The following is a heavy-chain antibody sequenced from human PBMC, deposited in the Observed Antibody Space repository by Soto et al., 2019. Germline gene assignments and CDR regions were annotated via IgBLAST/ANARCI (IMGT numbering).Heavy chain of an antibody. CDR2: INPSGGST. Sequence: ASVKVSCKASGYTFTSYYMHWVRQAPGQGLEWMGIINPSGGSTSYAQKFQGRVTMTRDTSTSTVYMELSSLRSGDTAVYYCARDRCAGTGRDCYFDYWGQGTLVTVSS. CDR3: ARDRCAGTGRDCYFDY. D-gene: IGHD6-13*01. J-gene: IGHJ4*02. CDR1: GYTFTSYY. V-gene: IGHV1-46*03.